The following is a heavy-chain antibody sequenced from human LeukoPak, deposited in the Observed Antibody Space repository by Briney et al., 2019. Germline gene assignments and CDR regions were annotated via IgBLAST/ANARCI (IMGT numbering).Heavy chain of an antibody. Sequence: GGSLRLSCAASGFTFSSYWMSWVRQAPGKGLEWVANIKQDGSEKYYVDSVKGRLTISRDNAKNSLYLQMNSLRAEDTSVYYCAREANSGPEYYFDYWGQGTLVTVSS. V-gene: IGHV3-7*01. D-gene: IGHD6-19*01. J-gene: IGHJ4*02. CDR1: GFTFSSYW. CDR3: AREANSGPEYYFDY. CDR2: IKQDGSEK.